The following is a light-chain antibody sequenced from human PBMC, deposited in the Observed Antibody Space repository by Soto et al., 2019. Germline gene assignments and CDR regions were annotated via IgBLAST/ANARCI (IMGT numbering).Light chain of an antibody. CDR2: GAS. CDR3: QQYGSSPPYT. J-gene: IGKJ2*01. CDR1: QSVSSSY. V-gene: IGKV3-20*01. Sequence: EIVLTQSPGTLSLSPGERAILSCRASQSVSSSYLAWYQQKPGQAPRLVIYGASNRATGIPDRFSGSGSGTDFTLTISRLEPEDFAVYYCQQYGSSPPYTFGQGTNLEIK.